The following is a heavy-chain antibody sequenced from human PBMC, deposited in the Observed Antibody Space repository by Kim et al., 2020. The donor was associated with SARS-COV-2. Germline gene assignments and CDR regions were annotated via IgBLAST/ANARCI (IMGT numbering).Heavy chain of an antibody. Sequence: GGSLRLSCAASGFTFSSYGMHWVRQAPGKGLEWVAVISYDGSNKYYADSVKGRFTISRDNSKNTLYLQMNSLRAEDTAVYYCAKDLHYYDSSGYYWAVDYWGQGTLVTVSS. CDR1: GFTFSSYG. D-gene: IGHD3-22*01. CDR2: ISYDGSNK. CDR3: AKDLHYYDSSGYYWAVDY. V-gene: IGHV3-30*18. J-gene: IGHJ4*02.